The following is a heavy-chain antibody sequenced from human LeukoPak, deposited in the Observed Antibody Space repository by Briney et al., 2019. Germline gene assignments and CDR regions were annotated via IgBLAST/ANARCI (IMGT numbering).Heavy chain of an antibody. V-gene: IGHV1-18*01. CDR1: GYTFTSYG. CDR2: ISAYNGNT. J-gene: IGHJ4*02. CDR3: ARDCSSTSCRPWGIVDY. D-gene: IGHD2-2*01. Sequence: ASVKVSCKASGYTFTSYGISWVRQAPGQGLEWMGWISAYNGNTNYAQKLQGRVTMTTDTSTSTAYMELRSLRSDDTAVYYCARDCSSTSCRPWGIVDYWGQGTLVTVSS.